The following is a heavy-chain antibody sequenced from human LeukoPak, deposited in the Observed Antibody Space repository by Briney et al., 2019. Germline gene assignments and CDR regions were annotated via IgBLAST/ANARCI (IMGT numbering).Heavy chain of an antibody. D-gene: IGHD1-26*01. Sequence: SETLSLTCTVSGVSISSSSYYWGWIRQPPGKGLEWIGSIYYSGSTYYNPSLKSRVTISVDTSKNQFSLKLSSVTAADTAVYYCARHVDSGSYLNWFDPWGQGTLVTVSS. J-gene: IGHJ5*02. CDR2: IYYSGST. CDR1: GVSISSSSYY. CDR3: ARHVDSGSYLNWFDP. V-gene: IGHV4-39*01.